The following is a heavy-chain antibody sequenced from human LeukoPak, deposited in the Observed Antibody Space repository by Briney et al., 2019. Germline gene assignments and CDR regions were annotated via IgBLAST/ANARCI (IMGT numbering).Heavy chain of an antibody. CDR2: ISGSGGST. Sequence: PGGSLRLSCAASGFTFSRYAMRWVRQAPGKGLEWVSAISGSGGSTYYADSVKGRFTISRDNSKNTLYLQMNSLRAEDTAVYYCAKDPIAAGQYYYYCMDVWGQGTTVTVSS. D-gene: IGHD6-25*01. V-gene: IGHV3-23*01. CDR1: GFTFSRYA. J-gene: IGHJ6*02. CDR3: AKDPIAAGQYYYYCMDV.